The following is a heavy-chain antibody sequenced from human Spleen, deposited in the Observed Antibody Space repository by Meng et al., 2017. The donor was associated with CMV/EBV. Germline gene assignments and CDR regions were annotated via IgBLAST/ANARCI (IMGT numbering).Heavy chain of an antibody. CDR1: GFTFSSYG. Sequence: SSAAVGFTFSSYGMHWVRQAPGKGLEWVAFIRFDASNKYYADSVKGRFTISRDNSKSTLYLQMNSLRAEDTAVYYCANEQDYGARDYWGQGTLVTVSS. CDR2: IRFDASNK. V-gene: IGHV3-30*02. CDR3: ANEQDYGARDY. D-gene: IGHD4-17*01. J-gene: IGHJ4*02.